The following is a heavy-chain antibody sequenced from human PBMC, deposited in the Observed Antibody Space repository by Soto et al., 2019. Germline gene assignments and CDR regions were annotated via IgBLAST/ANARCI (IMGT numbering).Heavy chain of an antibody. CDR3: ARRQWLRIFDY. CDR2: ISSSGSYI. J-gene: IGHJ4*02. V-gene: IGHV3-21*01. D-gene: IGHD5-12*01. CDR1: GFTCSSYR. Sequence: GSLRLSCAASGFTCSSYRMNWVRQAPGKGLQWVSSISSSGSYIYYANSVKGRFTISRDNAKNSLYLQMNSLRAEDTAVYYCARRQWLRIFDYWGQGTLVTVSS.